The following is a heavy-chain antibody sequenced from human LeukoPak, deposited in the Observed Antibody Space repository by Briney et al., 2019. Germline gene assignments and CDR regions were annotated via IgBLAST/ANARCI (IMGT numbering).Heavy chain of an antibody. CDR1: GFAFSNAW. J-gene: IGHJ4*02. V-gene: IGHV3-15*01. Sequence: KTGGSLRLSCAASGFAFSNAWMTWVRQAPGKGLEWVGRIKSKTDGGTTDYAAPVKGRFTISRDDSKTTLYLQMNSLRAEDTAVYYCAKDKERIRRWLQFKAGFDYWGQGTLVTVSS. CDR3: AKDKERIRRWLQFKAGFDY. CDR2: IKSKTDGGTT. D-gene: IGHD5-24*01.